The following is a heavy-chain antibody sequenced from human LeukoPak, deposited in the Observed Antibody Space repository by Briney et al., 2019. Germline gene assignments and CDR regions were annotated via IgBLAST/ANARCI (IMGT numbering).Heavy chain of an antibody. V-gene: IGHV3-74*01. Sequence: GGSLRLSCAASGFTFSNYWMHWVRQAPGKGLVYVSRINSDGSSANYADSVQGRFTISRDNAKNTLYLEMNSLRADDTAVYYCARPVTGTYAPLEYWGQGTLVTVSS. CDR3: ARPVTGTYAPLEY. CDR1: GFTFSNYW. D-gene: IGHD1-1*01. J-gene: IGHJ4*02. CDR2: INSDGSSA.